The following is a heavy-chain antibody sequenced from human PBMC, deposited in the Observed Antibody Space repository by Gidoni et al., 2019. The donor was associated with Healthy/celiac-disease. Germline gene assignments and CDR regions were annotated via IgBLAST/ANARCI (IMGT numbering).Heavy chain of an antibody. D-gene: IGHD2-15*01. CDR2: INPNSGGT. J-gene: IGHJ4*02. CDR1: GYTFTGYY. Sequence: QVQLVQSGAEVKKPGASVKVSCKASGYTFTGYYMHWVRQAPGQGLEWMGWINPNSGGTNYAQKFQGRVTMTRDTSISTAYMELSRLRSDDTAVYYCARGHCSGGSCYVHFDYWGQGTLVTVSS. CDR3: ARGHCSGGSCYVHFDY. V-gene: IGHV1-2*02.